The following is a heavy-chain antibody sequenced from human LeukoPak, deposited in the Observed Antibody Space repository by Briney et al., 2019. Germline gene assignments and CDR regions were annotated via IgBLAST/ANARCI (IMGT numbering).Heavy chain of an antibody. Sequence: SETLSLTYTVSGGSISSYYWSWFRQPAGKGLEGIGRIYTSGSTNYNPSLKSRVTMSVDTSKNQFSLKLSSVNAADTAVYYCAREPPSIVRGVNRGFDPWGQGTLVTVSS. CDR1: GGSISSYY. CDR2: IYTSGST. CDR3: AREPPSIVRGVNRGFDP. V-gene: IGHV4-4*07. D-gene: IGHD3-10*01. J-gene: IGHJ5*02.